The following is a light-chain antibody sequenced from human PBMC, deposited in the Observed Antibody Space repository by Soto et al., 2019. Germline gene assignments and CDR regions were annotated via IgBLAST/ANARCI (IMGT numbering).Light chain of an antibody. Sequence: DIQMTQSPSTLSASVGDRVTITCRASQSINIWLAWYQQKAGKAPKLLIYDASTLESGVPSRFSGSGSRTEFTLTISSLQPHDFATYYCQEYNSWRGEWTFGQGTKVEIK. CDR1: QSINIW. V-gene: IGKV1-5*01. J-gene: IGKJ1*01. CDR2: DAS. CDR3: QEYNSWRGEWT.